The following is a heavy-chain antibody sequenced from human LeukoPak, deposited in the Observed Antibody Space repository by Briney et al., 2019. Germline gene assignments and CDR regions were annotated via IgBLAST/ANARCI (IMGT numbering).Heavy chain of an antibody. D-gene: IGHD3-22*01. CDR1: GFTFSSYG. V-gene: IGHV3-30*02. CDR2: IRYDGSNK. J-gene: IGHJ4*02. Sequence: GGSLRLSCAASGFTFSSYGMHWVRQAPGKGLEWVAFIRYDGSNKYYADSVKGRFTISRDNSKNTLYLQMNSLRAEDTAVYYCAKDRGTYYYDSSGYYEDYWGQGTLVTVSS. CDR3: AKDRGTYYYDSSGYYEDY.